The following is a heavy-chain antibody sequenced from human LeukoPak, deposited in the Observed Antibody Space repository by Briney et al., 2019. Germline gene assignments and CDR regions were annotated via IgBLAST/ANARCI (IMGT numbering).Heavy chain of an antibody. CDR3: ARDPSGCYGSGSYTY. V-gene: IGHV4-39*07. D-gene: IGHD3-10*01. CDR2: IYYSGST. CDR1: GGSISSSSYY. J-gene: IGHJ4*02. Sequence: SETLSLTCTVSGGSISSSSYYWGWIRQPPGKGLEWIGSIYYSGSTYYNPSLKSRVTISVDTSKNQFSLKLSSVTAADTAVYYCARDPSGCYGSGSYTYWGQGTLVTVSS.